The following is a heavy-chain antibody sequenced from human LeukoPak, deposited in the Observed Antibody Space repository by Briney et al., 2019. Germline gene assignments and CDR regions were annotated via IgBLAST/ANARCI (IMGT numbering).Heavy chain of an antibody. CDR2: INSDSAST. J-gene: IGHJ4*02. CDR1: GYIFTRYY. D-gene: IGHD2-15*01. CDR3: ARDLVVVVGPTLDY. Sequence: ASVKVSFKASGYIFTRYYIHWVRQAPGQGLEWMGIINSDSASTTYAQKFQGRVTMTSDTSTSTVHMELRGLRSEDTAVYYCARDLVVVVGPTLDYWGQGTLVTVSS. V-gene: IGHV1-46*01.